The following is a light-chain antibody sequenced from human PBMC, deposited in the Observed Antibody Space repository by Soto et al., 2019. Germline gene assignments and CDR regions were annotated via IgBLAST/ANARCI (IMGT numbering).Light chain of an antibody. CDR3: QQYESLVH. CDR1: QGISNY. CDR2: DAS. J-gene: IGKJ4*01. V-gene: IGKV1-33*01. Sequence: DIQMTQFPSSLSASVGDRVTLTCQASQGISNYLNWYQQKPGKAPKLLIYDASTLETGVPSRFSGSWYGTEFTFTISVLQPEDVATYYCQQYESLVHFGGGTKVEIK.